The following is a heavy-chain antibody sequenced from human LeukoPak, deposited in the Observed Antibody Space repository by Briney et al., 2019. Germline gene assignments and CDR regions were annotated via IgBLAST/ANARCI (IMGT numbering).Heavy chain of an antibody. V-gene: IGHV3-21*01. CDR3: ARWATITSSDYYYMDV. CDR1: GFTFSSYN. D-gene: IGHD5-12*01. CDR2: ISSTTYYI. J-gene: IGHJ6*03. Sequence: GGSLRLSCAASGFTFSSYNMNWVRQAPGKGLEWVSSISSTTYYIYYADSVRGRFTISRDNAKNSLYLQMNTLRAEDTAVYYCARWATITSSDYYYMDVWGKGTTVTVSS.